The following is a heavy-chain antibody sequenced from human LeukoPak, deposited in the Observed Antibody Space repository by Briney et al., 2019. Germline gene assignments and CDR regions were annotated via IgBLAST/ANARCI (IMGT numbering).Heavy chain of an antibody. CDR1: GYHFTGYH. CDR2: ISTDSGDA. Sequence: ASVKVSCKPSGYHFTGYHVHWVRQAPGQGLEWMGRISTDSGDADIAQKFQGRVTMTRDTSISTAYVELFSLTSDDSAVYYCAALGSTAKGRFDPWGQGTSVIVSS. D-gene: IGHD5/OR15-5a*01. V-gene: IGHV1-2*02. J-gene: IGHJ5*02. CDR3: AALGSTAKGRFDP.